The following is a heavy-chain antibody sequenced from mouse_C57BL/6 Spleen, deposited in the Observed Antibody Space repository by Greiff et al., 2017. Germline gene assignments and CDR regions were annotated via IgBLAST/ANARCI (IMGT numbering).Heavy chain of an antibody. Sequence: EVQRVESGGGLVQSGRSLRLSCATSGFPFSDFYMEWVRQAPGKGMEWIAASRNKANDYTTEYSASVKGRFIVSRDTSQSILYLQMNALRAEDTAIYYCARDAYYYGYFDYWGQGTTLTVSS. CDR2: SRNKANDYTT. D-gene: IGHD1-1*01. CDR3: ARDAYYYGYFDY. J-gene: IGHJ2*01. V-gene: IGHV7-1*01. CDR1: GFPFSDFY.